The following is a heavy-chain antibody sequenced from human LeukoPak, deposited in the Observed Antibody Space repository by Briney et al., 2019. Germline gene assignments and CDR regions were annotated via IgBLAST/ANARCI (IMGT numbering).Heavy chain of an antibody. CDR3: ARAGCSGYDLYY. J-gene: IGHJ4*02. Sequence: PSETLSLTCTVSGGSISSYYWSWIRQPPGKGLEWIGYIYYSGSTNYNPSLKSRVTISVDTSKNQFSLKLSSVTAADTAVYYCARAGCSGYDLYYWGQGTLVTVSS. D-gene: IGHD5-12*01. CDR1: GGSISSYY. CDR2: IYYSGST. V-gene: IGHV4-59*01.